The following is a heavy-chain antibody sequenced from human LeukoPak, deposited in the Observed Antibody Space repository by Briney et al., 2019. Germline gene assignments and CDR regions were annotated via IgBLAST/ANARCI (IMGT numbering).Heavy chain of an antibody. CDR3: ARSSRELGGYAPWELMPPFDY. J-gene: IGHJ4*02. CDR2: INSDGSST. D-gene: IGHD1-7*01. Sequence: PGGSLRLSCAASGFTFSSYWMHWVRQAPGKGLVRVSRINSDGSSTSYADSVKGRFTISRDNAKNTLYLQMNSLRAEDTAVYYCARSSRELGGYAPWELMPPFDYWGQGTLVTVSS. V-gene: IGHV3-74*01. CDR1: GFTFSSYW.